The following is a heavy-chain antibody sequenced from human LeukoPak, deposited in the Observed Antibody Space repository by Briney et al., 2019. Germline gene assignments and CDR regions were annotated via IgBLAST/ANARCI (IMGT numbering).Heavy chain of an antibody. Sequence: GGSLRLSCVASGLTVSNHWMSWVRQAPGKGLEWVANIREERGQEYYVDSVKGRFTISKNSAKNSLYLQMNTLRVEDTAIYYCASLDTAKQPLANHWGQGTLVTVSS. CDR2: IREERGQE. CDR3: ASLDTAKQPLANH. V-gene: IGHV3-7*03. D-gene: IGHD5-18*01. CDR1: GLTVSNHW. J-gene: IGHJ5*02.